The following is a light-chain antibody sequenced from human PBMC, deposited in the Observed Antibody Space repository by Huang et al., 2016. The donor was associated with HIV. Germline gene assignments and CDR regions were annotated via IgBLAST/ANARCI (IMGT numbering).Light chain of an antibody. V-gene: IGKV3-11*01. CDR1: QSIGTY. Sequence: EIVLTQSPVTLSLSPGKRATLSCRASQSIGTYLAWYQQKPGQAPRLLIFDSSNRAAGIPAKFRGRGSGTDFTLTISSLDPEDFAVYYCQQRSNWPLTFGGGTKVEIK. J-gene: IGKJ4*01. CDR3: QQRSNWPLT. CDR2: DSS.